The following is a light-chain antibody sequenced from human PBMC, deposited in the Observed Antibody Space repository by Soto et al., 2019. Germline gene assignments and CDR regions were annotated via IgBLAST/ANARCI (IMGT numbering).Light chain of an antibody. CDR2: YDD. Sequence: QSVLTQPTSLSEAPRQRVTISCSGSSSNIGNNAVNWYQQLPGKAPKLLIYYDDLLPSGVSDRFSGSKSGTSASLAISGLQAEDEADYYCAAWDDSLNGVVFGGGTKLTVL. CDR3: AAWDDSLNGVV. J-gene: IGLJ2*01. V-gene: IGLV1-36*01. CDR1: SSNIGNNA.